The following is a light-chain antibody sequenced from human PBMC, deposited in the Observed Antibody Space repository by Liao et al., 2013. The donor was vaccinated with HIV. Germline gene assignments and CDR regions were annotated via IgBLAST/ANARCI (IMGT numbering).Light chain of an antibody. J-gene: IGLJ2*01. CDR1: SIQSKS. CDR2: YNN. V-gene: IGLV3-21*04. CDR3: QVWDRSSAHVI. Sequence: YVLTQPPSLSLAPGQTARITCGGSSIQSKSVHWYQQRPGQAPVVVIFYNNDRPSGIPERFSGSNSGNTATLTISRAEAGDEADYFCQVWDRSSAHVIFGGGTKLTVL.